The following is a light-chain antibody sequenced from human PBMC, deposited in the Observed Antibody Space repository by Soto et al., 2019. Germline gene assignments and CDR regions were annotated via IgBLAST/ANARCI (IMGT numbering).Light chain of an antibody. Sequence: EIVLTQSPGTLSLSPGERVTLSCRASQSVNSSYLAWYQHKPGQAPRLLIYGASTRATGIPDRFSGSGSGTDFTLTIARLEHGDFAVYYCQQYGNSPQTFGQGPKVDIK. CDR1: QSVNSSY. CDR3: QQYGNSPQT. CDR2: GAS. V-gene: IGKV3-20*01. J-gene: IGKJ1*01.